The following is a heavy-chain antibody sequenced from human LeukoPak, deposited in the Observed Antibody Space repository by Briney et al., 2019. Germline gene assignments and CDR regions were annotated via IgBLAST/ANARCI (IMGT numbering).Heavy chain of an antibody. Sequence: PGGSLRLSCAASGFTFSSYGMHWVRQAPGKGLEWVAVISYDGSNKYYADSVKGRFTISRDNSKNTLYLQMNSLRAEDTAVYYCVQNMDVWGKGTTVTVSS. V-gene: IGHV3-30*03. J-gene: IGHJ6*03. CDR2: ISYDGSNK. D-gene: IGHD4-11*01. CDR3: VQNMDV. CDR1: GFTFSSYG.